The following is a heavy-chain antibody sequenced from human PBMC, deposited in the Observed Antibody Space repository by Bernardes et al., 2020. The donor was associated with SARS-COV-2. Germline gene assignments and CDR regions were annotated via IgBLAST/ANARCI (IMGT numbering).Heavy chain of an antibody. CDR1: GGSISSGSYH. CDR2: IYTSGST. Sequence: TLSPTCTVSGGSISSGSYHWSWIRQPAGKGLEWIGRIYTSGSTNYNPSLKSRVTISVDTSKNQFSLKLSSVTAADTAVYYCARNHYDSSGYYYDYYYGMDVWGQGTTVTVSS. D-gene: IGHD3-22*01. CDR3: ARNHYDSSGYYYDYYYGMDV. J-gene: IGHJ6*02. V-gene: IGHV4-61*02.